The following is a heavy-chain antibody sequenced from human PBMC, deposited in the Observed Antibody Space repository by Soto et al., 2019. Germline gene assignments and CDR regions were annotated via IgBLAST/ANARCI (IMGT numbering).Heavy chain of an antibody. CDR2: IKSKTDGGTT. CDR1: GFTFSNAW. J-gene: IGHJ4*02. CDR3: TTSPESLSFLGATLTNDY. V-gene: IGHV3-15*07. Sequence: GGSLRLSCAASGFTFSNAWMNWVRQAPGKGLEWVGRIKSKTDGGTTDYAAPVKGRFTISRDDSKNTLYLQMNSLKTEDTAVYYCTTSPESLSFLGATLTNDYWGQGTLVTVSS. D-gene: IGHD1-26*01.